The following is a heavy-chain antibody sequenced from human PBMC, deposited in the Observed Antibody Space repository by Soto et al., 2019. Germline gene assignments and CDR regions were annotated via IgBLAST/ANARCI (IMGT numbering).Heavy chain of an antibody. J-gene: IGHJ6*03. V-gene: IGHV1-18*01. CDR3: ARVHYDFWSGYYPLYYYYYMDV. Sequence: GASVKVSCKASGYTFTGYGISWVRQAPGQGLEWMGWISAYNGNTNYAQKLQGRVTMTTDTSTSTAYMELRSLRSDDTAVYYCARVHYDFWSGYYPLYYYYYMDVWGKGTTVTVSS. CDR1: GYTFTGYG. D-gene: IGHD3-3*01. CDR2: ISAYNGNT.